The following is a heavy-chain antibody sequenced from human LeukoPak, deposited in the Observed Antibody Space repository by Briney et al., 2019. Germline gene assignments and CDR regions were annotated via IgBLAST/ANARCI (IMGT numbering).Heavy chain of an antibody. CDR3: ARGTYYDFWSGYHFDY. D-gene: IGHD3-3*01. J-gene: IGHJ4*02. V-gene: IGHV4-4*02. CDR1: GGSISSSNW. Sequence: SETLSLTCAVSGGSISSSNWWSWVRQPPGQGLEWIGEIYHSGSTNYNPSLKSRVTISVDKSKNQFSLKLSSVTAADTAVYYCARGTYYDFWSGYHFDYWGQGTLVTVSS. CDR2: IYHSGST.